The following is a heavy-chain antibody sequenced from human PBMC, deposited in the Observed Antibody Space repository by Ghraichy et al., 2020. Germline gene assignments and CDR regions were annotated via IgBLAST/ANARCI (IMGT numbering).Heavy chain of an antibody. CDR1: GGSITSSSYY. J-gene: IGHJ4*02. CDR3: ARLMSFYPYHFDY. CDR2: IYYSGST. D-gene: IGHD3-10*01. Sequence: SETLSLTCTVSGGSITSSSYYWGWIRQPPGKGLEWIGNIYYSGSTYYNPSLKSRITISVDTSKSQFSLKLSSVTAADTAVYYCARLMSFYPYHFDYWGQGTLVTVSS. V-gene: IGHV4-39*01.